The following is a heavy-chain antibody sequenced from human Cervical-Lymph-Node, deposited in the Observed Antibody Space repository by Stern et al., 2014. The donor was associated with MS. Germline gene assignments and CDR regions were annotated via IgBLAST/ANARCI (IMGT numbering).Heavy chain of an antibody. CDR1: GFSLSTSGMR. CDR2: IDWDDDK. J-gene: IGHJ3*02. D-gene: IGHD3-16*01. Sequence: QVTLRESGPALVKPTQTLTLTCTFSGFSLSTSGMRVSWIRQPPGKALEWLARIDWDDDKCYSTSLKTRLTISKDTSKNQVVLTMTNMDPVDTATYYCARMGDTGRGAFDIWGQGTMVTVSS. CDR3: ARMGDTGRGAFDI. V-gene: IGHV2-70*04.